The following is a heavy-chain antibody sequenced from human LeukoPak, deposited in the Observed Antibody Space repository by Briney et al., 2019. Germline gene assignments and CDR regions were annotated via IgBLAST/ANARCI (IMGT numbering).Heavy chain of an antibody. J-gene: IGHJ6*03. CDR3: ARVPEGRMGYFYYMDV. D-gene: IGHD2-15*01. V-gene: IGHV4-59*02. CDR1: GASVNSHC. CDR2: IDYSGGA. Sequence: TLSLTCTVSGASVNSHCWSWIRQPPGKGLEWIGNIDYSGGANYSPSLKSRVTMSLETSRNQVSLNLISVNAADTAVYYCARVPEGRMGYFYYMDVWGIGTTVTVSS.